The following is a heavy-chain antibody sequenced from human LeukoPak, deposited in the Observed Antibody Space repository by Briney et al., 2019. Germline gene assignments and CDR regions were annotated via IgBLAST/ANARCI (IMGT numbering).Heavy chain of an antibody. D-gene: IGHD1-1*01. Sequence: ASVKVSCKASGYTFTAYYMHWVRQAPGQRFEWRGIINPNGGYTSFAQKFQGRVTMTRDTSTTTVYMEVSSLRSEDTAVYYCARDLSGPTVTTPDYWGQGTLVTVSS. CDR2: INPNGGYT. CDR1: GYTFTAYY. J-gene: IGHJ4*02. V-gene: IGHV1-46*01. CDR3: ARDLSGPTVTTPDY.